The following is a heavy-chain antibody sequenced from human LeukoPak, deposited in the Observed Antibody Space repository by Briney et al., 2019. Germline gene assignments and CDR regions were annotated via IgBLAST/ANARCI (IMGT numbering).Heavy chain of an antibody. D-gene: IGHD3-22*01. J-gene: IGHJ4*02. V-gene: IGHV4-38-2*02. CDR3: ARDRRDYYDSSGYFDY. CDR1: GYSISSGYY. CDR2: IYYSGIT. Sequence: KTSETLSLTCTVSGYSISSGYYWGWIRQPPGKGLEWIGSIYYSGITYYNPSLKSRVTMSVDTSKNQFSLKLSSVTAADTAVYYCARDRRDYYDSSGYFDYWGQGTLVTVSS.